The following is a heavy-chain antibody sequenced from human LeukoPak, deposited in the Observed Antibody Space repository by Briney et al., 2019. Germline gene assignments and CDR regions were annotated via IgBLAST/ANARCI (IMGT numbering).Heavy chain of an antibody. J-gene: IGHJ4*02. CDR2: IFYSGTTSGST. V-gene: IGHV4-59*01. CDR1: GGSISSYY. Sequence: SETLSLTCTVSGGSISSYYWNWIRQPPGKGLEWIGYIFYSGTTSGSTKYNPSLQSRVTISVDTSKNQFSLKLSSVTAADTAVYYCARVGTYGSGSYLSWLDYWGQGTLVTVSS. D-gene: IGHD3-10*01. CDR3: ARVGTYGSGSYLSWLDY.